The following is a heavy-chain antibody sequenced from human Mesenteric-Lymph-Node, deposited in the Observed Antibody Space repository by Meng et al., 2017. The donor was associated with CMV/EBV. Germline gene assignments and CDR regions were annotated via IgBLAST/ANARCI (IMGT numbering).Heavy chain of an antibody. Sequence: GKVSEYSFSSQWFGWVRQMPGKGLEWMGIIYPDDSDIIYSPSFQGQVTISVDKSISTAYLQWSSLKASDSGMYYCARRAERNWFDPWGQGTLVTVSS. CDR1: EYSFSSQW. J-gene: IGHJ5*02. V-gene: IGHV5-51*01. CDR3: ARRAERNWFDP. CDR2: IYPDDSDI.